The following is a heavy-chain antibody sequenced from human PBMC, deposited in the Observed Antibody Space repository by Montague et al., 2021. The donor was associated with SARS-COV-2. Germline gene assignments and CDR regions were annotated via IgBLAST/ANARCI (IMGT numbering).Heavy chain of an antibody. J-gene: IGHJ6*02. D-gene: IGHD5-24*01. V-gene: IGHV3-30*18. Sequence: SRRLSCAASGFTFNNFGMHWVRQTPGKGLEWVALISYDGSIKYYADSVKGRFTISRDSSKNTLFLHMNSLRTEDTAVYYCAKRSPVFHLQLGAGGMDVWGRGTTVTVSS. CDR1: GFTFNNFG. CDR2: ISYDGSIK. CDR3: AKRSPVFHLQLGAGGMDV.